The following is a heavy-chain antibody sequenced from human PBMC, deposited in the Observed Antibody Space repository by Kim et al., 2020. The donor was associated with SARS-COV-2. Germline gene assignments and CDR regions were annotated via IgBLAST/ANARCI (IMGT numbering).Heavy chain of an antibody. J-gene: IGHJ4*02. D-gene: IGHD5-12*01. CDR3: AKGRIGRVDFVAAEFDF. V-gene: IGHV3-64*04. Sequence: VKGRFNISRDNTKNTLDLQLNGLRSEDMAVYYCAKGRIGRVDFVAAEFDFWGQGTLVTVSS.